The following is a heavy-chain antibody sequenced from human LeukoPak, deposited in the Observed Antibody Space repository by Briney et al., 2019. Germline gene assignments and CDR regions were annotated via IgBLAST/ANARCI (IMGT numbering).Heavy chain of an antibody. D-gene: IGHD6-13*01. V-gene: IGHV3-30*03. J-gene: IGHJ4*02. CDR3: ARDRSSSWYAGPFDY. CDR1: GFTFSHYG. Sequence: PGRSLRLSCAASGFTFSHYGIHWVRQAPGKGLEWVAVISDDGINKDYADSVKGRFTISRDNSKNTLYLQMISLRAEDTAVYYCARDRSSSWYAGPFDYWGQGTLVTVSS. CDR2: ISDDGINK.